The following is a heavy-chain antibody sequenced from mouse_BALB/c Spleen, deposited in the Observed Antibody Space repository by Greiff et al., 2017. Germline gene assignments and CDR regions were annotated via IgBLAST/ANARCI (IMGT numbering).Heavy chain of an antibody. CDR3: ARLDDGYYFWYFDV. CDR2: INPSNGRT. J-gene: IGHJ1*01. D-gene: IGHD2-3*01. V-gene: IGHV1S81*02. CDR1: GYTFTSYW. Sequence: QVQLQQPGAELVKPGASVKLSCKASGYTFTSYWMHWVKQRPGQGLEWIGEINPSNGRTNYNEKFKSKATLTVDKSSSTAYMQLSSLTSEDSAVYYCARLDDGYYFWYFDVWGAGTTVTVSS.